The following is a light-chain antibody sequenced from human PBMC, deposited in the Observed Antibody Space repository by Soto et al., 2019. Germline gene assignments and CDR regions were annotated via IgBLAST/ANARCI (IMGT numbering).Light chain of an antibody. Sequence: QSVLTQPASVSGSPGQSITISCTGTRSDVGSHNLVSWYQQHPGQAPKLMIYEVSKRPLGVSARFSASKSGNTASLTLSGLQAEDEADYYCFSYGGSRAVFGGGTQLTVL. CDR3: FSYGGSRAV. CDR2: EVS. J-gene: IGLJ7*01. CDR1: RSDVGSHNL. V-gene: IGLV2-23*02.